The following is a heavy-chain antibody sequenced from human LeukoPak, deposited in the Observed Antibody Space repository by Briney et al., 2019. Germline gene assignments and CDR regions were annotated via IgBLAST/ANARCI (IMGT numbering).Heavy chain of an antibody. Sequence: GGSLRLSCAASGFTFSSYSMNWVRQAPGKGLEWVSSISSSSSYIYYADSVKGRFTISRDNAKNSLYLQMNSPRAEDTAVYYCARDKPLGSFDYWGQGTLVTVSS. J-gene: IGHJ4*02. CDR2: ISSSSSYI. CDR3: ARDKPLGSFDY. V-gene: IGHV3-21*01. D-gene: IGHD1-14*01. CDR1: GFTFSSYS.